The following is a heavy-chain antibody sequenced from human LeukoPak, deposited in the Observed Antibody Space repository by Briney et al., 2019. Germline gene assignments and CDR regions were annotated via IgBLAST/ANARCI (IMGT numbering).Heavy chain of an antibody. CDR3: AKAYRTRVGDAFNI. D-gene: IGHD1-14*01. V-gene: IGHV3-23*01. J-gene: IGHJ3*02. CDR1: GFTFSSYA. Sequence: HSGGSLRLSCAASGFTFSSYAMSWARQAPGKGLEWVSAISGSGGSTYYADSVKGRFTISRDNSKNTLYLQMNRLRAEDTAVYYCAKAYRTRVGDAFNIWGQGTMVTVSS. CDR2: ISGSGGST.